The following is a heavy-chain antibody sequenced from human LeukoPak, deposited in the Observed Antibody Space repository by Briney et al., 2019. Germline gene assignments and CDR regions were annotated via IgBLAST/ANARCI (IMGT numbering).Heavy chain of an antibody. Sequence: ASVKVSCKASGYTFTGYYMHWVRQAPGQGLEWMGWINPNSGGTNYAQKFQGRVTMTRDTSISTAYMELSRLRSDDTAVYYCASSAGYRYSGSYYLDYWGQGTLVTVSS. J-gene: IGHJ4*02. CDR2: INPNSGGT. CDR1: GYTFTGYY. CDR3: ASSAGYRYSGSYYLDY. D-gene: IGHD1-26*01. V-gene: IGHV1-2*02.